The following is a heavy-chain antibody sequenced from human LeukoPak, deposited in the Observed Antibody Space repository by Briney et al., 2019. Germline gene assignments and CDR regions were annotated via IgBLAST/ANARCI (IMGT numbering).Heavy chain of an antibody. V-gene: IGHV1-2*02. CDR3: ARDVQVVPAAIWTWSVTIFDY. CDR1: GYTFTGYY. J-gene: IGHJ4*02. CDR2: INPNSGGT. D-gene: IGHD2-2*02. Sequence: ASVKVSCKASGYTFTGYYMHWVRQAPGQGLEWMGWINPNSGGTNYAQKFQGRVTMTRDTSISTAYMELSRLRSEDTAVYYCARDVQVVPAAIWTWSVTIFDYWGQGTLVTVSS.